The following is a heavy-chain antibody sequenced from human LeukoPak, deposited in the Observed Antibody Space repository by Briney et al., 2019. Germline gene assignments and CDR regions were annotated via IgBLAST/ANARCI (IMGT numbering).Heavy chain of an antibody. CDR1: GMTISDAW. D-gene: IGHD3-10*01. V-gene: IGHV3-15*01. J-gene: IGHJ4*02. CDR2: IKTKSDGGTA. Sequence: PGGSLRLSCAASGMTISDAWMSWVRQAPGKGLEWLGRIKTKSDGGTADYVAPVKDRFIISRDDSKNTLYLQMNSLKAEDTAVYYCTTDLLWDFDYWGQGTLVTVSS. CDR3: TTDLLWDFDY.